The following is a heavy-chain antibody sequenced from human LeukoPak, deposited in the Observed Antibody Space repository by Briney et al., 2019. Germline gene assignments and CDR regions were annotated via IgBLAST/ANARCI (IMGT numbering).Heavy chain of an antibody. J-gene: IGHJ4*02. CDR1: GFTFSSYN. V-gene: IGHV3-21*01. Sequence: KPGGSLRLSCAASGFTFSSYNMNWVRQAPGKGLEWVSSISGSSSYIYYADSVKGRFTVSRDNAKNSLYLYMNSLRAEDTAVYYCARVFGYNWNPGDYWGQGTLVTVSS. CDR3: ARVFGYNWNPGDY. CDR2: ISGSSSYI. D-gene: IGHD1-20*01.